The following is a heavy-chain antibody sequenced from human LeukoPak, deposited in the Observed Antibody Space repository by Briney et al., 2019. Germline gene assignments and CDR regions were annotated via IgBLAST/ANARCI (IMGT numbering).Heavy chain of an antibody. CDR2: IIPIFGIT. J-gene: IGHJ4*02. V-gene: IGHV1-69*04. CDR1: GGTFSSYA. D-gene: IGHD5-24*01. Sequence: SVKVSCKASGGTFSSYAISWVRQAPGQGLESMGRIIPIFGITNYAQKFQGRVTITADKSTSTAYMELSSLRSEDTAVYYCARGGGDGYNYRFDYWGQGTLVTVSS. CDR3: ARGGGDGYNYRFDY.